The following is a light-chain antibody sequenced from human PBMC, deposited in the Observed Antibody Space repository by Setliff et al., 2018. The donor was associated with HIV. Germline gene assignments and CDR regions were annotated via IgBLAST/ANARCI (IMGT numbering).Light chain of an antibody. J-gene: IGLJ1*01. CDR2: YDS. CDR1: NIGSKS. V-gene: IGLV3-21*04. Sequence: SYELTQPPSASVAPGKTARITCGGNNIGSKSVHWYQQKPGQAPVLVIYYDSDRPSGIPERFPGSNSGNTAALTISWVEAGDEADYYCQVWDSSSDHPGYVFGTGTKVTVL. CDR3: QVWDSSSDHPGYV.